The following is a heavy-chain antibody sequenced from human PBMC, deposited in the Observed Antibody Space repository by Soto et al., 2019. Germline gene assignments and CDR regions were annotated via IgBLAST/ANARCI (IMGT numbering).Heavy chain of an antibody. J-gene: IGHJ4*02. D-gene: IGHD3-9*01. V-gene: IGHV4-31*03. Sequence: PSETLSLTCTVSGGSISSGGYYWSWIRQHPGKGLEWIGYIYYSGSTYYNPSLKSRVTISVDTSKNQFSLKMSSVTAADTAVYYCARGMEYYDILTGYDYYFDYWGQGTLVTVSS. CDR3: ARGMEYYDILTGYDYYFDY. CDR1: GGSISSGGYY. CDR2: IYYSGST.